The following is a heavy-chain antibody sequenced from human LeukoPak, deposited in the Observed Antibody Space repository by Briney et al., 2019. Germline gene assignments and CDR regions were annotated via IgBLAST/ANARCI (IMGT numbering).Heavy chain of an antibody. V-gene: IGHV3-7*03. CDR1: GFTFTHYW. J-gene: IGHJ4*02. CDR3: AKDPLYYYDSSGYSSGY. D-gene: IGHD3-22*01. Sequence: GGSLRLSCAASGFTFTHYWMCWVRQAPGKGLEWVANIHQDGSEQFYLDSVKGRFTISRDNSKNTLYLQMNSLRAEDTAVYYCAKDPLYYYDSSGYSSGYWGQGTLVTVSS. CDR2: IHQDGSEQ.